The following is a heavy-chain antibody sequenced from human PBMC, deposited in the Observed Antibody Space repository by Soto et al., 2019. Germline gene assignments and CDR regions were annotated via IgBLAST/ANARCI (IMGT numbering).Heavy chain of an antibody. CDR1: GFTFSSYS. CDR2: ISSSSSTI. V-gene: IGHV3-48*02. Sequence: GGSLRLSXAASGFTFSSYSMNWVRQAPGKGLEWVSYISSSSSTIYYADSVKGRFTISRDNAKNSLYLQMNSLRDEDTAVYYCARDLDLGIAVAGLDYWGQGTLVTVSS. CDR3: ARDLDLGIAVAGLDY. J-gene: IGHJ4*02. D-gene: IGHD6-19*01.